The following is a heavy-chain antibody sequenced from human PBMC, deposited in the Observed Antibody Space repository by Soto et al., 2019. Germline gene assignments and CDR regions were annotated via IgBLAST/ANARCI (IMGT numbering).Heavy chain of an antibody. J-gene: IGHJ5*02. CDR2: IDPSDSYT. D-gene: IGHD3-22*01. V-gene: IGHV5-10-1*01. CDR3: AKYDSSGSDP. CDR1: GYSSTSYW. Sequence: PGESLKISCQGSGYSSTSYWISWVRQMPGKGLEWMGRIDPSDSYTNYSPSFQGHVTISADKSIGTAYLQWSSLKASDTAMYYCAKYDSSGSDPWGQGTLVTVSS.